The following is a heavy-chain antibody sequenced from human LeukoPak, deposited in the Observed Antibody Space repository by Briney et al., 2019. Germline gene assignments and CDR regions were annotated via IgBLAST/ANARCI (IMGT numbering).Heavy chain of an antibody. CDR3: ARETFMDV. Sequence: PGVSLRLSCAASGFTFSSYWMSWVRQAPGKGLEWVANIKRDGTDKYYVDSVKGRFTITRDDAKTSLYLQMNSLRAEDTAVYYCARETFMDVWGQGTTVTVSS. J-gene: IGHJ6*02. CDR1: GFTFSSYW. CDR2: IKRDGTDK. D-gene: IGHD2/OR15-2a*01. V-gene: IGHV3-7*05.